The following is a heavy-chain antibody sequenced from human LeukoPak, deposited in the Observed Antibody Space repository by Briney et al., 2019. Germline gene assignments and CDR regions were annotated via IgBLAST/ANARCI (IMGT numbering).Heavy chain of an antibody. CDR1: GGSISSYY. CDR2: IYTSGST. Sequence: KASETLSLTCTVSGGSISSYYWSWIRQPAGKGLEWIGRIYTSGSTNYNPSLKSRVTISVDSSKNQFSLKLTSVTAADTAVYFCARHSWVNGYFDFWGQGTLVTVSP. CDR3: ARHSWVNGYFDF. D-gene: IGHD2-15*01. V-gene: IGHV4-4*07. J-gene: IGHJ4*02.